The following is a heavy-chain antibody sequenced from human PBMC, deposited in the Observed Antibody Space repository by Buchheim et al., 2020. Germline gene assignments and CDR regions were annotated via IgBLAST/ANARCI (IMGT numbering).Heavy chain of an antibody. V-gene: IGHV3-33*01. CDR1: GFTFSNYA. CDR2: IWYVGSNK. CDR3: ESVVSRADY. D-gene: IGHD2-15*01. Sequence: QVQLLESGGGLVQPGRSLRLSCVASGFTFSNYAMHWVRQAPGKGLEWVSAIWYVGSNKYYADSVKGRFTISRDNSKNTLYLQRNRQRAEDTGVYYGESVVSRADYWGQGTL. J-gene: IGHJ4*02.